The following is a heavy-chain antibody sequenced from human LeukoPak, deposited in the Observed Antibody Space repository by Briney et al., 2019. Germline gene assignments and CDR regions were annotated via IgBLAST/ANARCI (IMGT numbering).Heavy chain of an antibody. V-gene: IGHV4-39*01. CDR3: ARHKRYDFWSGLEVDY. Sequence: PSETLSPACTVSGGSTSHSSYYWGWIRQPPGKGLEWIGNVYFSGSTHYTPSLKSRVIISVDTSKNQFSLKLKSVTAADTAVYYCARHKRYDFWSGLEVDYWGQGTLVTVFS. D-gene: IGHD3-3*01. CDR1: GGSTSHSSYY. J-gene: IGHJ4*02. CDR2: VYFSGST.